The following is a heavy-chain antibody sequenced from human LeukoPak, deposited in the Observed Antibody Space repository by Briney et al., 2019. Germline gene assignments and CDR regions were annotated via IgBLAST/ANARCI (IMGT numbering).Heavy chain of an antibody. CDR3: AKSVGYYFGSGSYPYYFDY. Sequence: SETLSLTCAVYGGSFIGYYWSWIRQPPGKGLEWIGEINHFGSTNYNPSLKSRVTISIDTSKNQFSLKLSSVTAADTAVYYCAKSVGYYFGSGSYPYYFDYWGQGTLVTVSS. CDR1: GGSFIGYY. D-gene: IGHD3-10*01. CDR2: INHFGST. J-gene: IGHJ4*02. V-gene: IGHV4-34*01.